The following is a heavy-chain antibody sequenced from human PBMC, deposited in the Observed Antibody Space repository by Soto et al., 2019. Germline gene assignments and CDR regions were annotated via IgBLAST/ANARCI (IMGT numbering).Heavy chain of an antibody. CDR2: ISYDGSNK. J-gene: IGHJ4*02. D-gene: IGHD3-10*01. V-gene: IGHV3-30*18. CDR3: AKAGRVYYGSGNETDY. Sequence: QVQLVESGGGVVQPGRSLRLSCAASGFTFSSYGMHWVRQAPGKGLEWVAVISYDGSNKYYADSVKGRFTISRDNSKNTLYLQMNSLRAEDTAVYYCAKAGRVYYGSGNETDYWGQGTLVTVSS. CDR1: GFTFSSYG.